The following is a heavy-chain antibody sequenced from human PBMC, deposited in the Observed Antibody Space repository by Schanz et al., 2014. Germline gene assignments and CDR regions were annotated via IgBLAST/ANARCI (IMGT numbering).Heavy chain of an antibody. CDR1: GGTFSTYP. Sequence: QVQLVQSGAEVKKPGYSMKVSCKASGGTFSTYPINWLRQAPGQGLEWMGRIIPIHGIANYAQKFQGRVTITADKYTFTAYMDVSSLRSEDTAVYYCASSGAGYSSSWDFDYWGQGTLVTVSS. CDR2: IIPIHGIA. D-gene: IGHD6-13*01. J-gene: IGHJ4*02. CDR3: ASSGAGYSSSWDFDY. V-gene: IGHV1-69*02.